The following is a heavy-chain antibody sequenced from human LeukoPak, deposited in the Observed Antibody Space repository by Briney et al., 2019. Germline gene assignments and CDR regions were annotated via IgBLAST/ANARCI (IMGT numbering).Heavy chain of an antibody. V-gene: IGHV1-18*01. Sequence: GASVKVSCKASGYTFTSYGISWVRQAPGQGLEWMGWISAYNGNTNYAQKLQGRVTMTTDTSTSTAYMELGSLRSDDTAVYYCARERYSGSYLEDAFDIWGQGTMVTVSS. J-gene: IGHJ3*02. D-gene: IGHD1-26*01. CDR1: GYTFTSYG. CDR3: ARERYSGSYLEDAFDI. CDR2: ISAYNGNT.